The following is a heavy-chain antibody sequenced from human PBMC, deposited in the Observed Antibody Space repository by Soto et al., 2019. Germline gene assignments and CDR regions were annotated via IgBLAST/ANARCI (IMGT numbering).Heavy chain of an antibody. J-gene: IGHJ5*02. V-gene: IGHV3-11*03. CDR1: GFTLSDYY. Sequence: GGSLRLSCAASGFTLSDYYMTWIRQAPGKGLEWISYISTNSRYTKYADSVKGRFTISRDDAKNSLYLQMNSLRVEDTAVYYCARVYDVLTSAWLDPWGQGTLVTVSS. CDR2: ISTNSRYT. D-gene: IGHD3-9*01. CDR3: ARVYDVLTSAWLDP.